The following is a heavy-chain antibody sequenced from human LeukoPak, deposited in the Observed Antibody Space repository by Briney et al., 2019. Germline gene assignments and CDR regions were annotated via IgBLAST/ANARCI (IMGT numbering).Heavy chain of an antibody. CDR3: AKDTGGPIDW. Sequence: GGSLRLSCAASGFTFSTYWMNWVRQAPGKGLEWVANIKQDGNKKYYVDSVKGRFTISRDNAKNSLYLQMNSLRAEDTAVYYCAKDTGGPIDWWGQGTLVTVSS. CDR2: IKQDGNKK. J-gene: IGHJ4*02. D-gene: IGHD3-16*02. CDR1: GFTFSTYW. V-gene: IGHV3-7*01.